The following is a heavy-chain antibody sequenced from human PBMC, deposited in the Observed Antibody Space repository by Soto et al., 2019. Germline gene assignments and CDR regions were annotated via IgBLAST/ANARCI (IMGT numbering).Heavy chain of an antibody. CDR1: GGSFSGYY. V-gene: IGHV4-34*01. CDR2: INHSGST. J-gene: IGHJ4*02. CDR3: ARGVPYYGSGSYYDY. D-gene: IGHD3-10*01. Sequence: LSLTCAVYGGSFSGYYWSWIRQPPGKGLEWIGEINHSGSTNYNPSLKSRVTISVDASKNQFSLKLSSVTAADTAVYYCARGVPYYGSGSYYDYWGQGTLVTVSS.